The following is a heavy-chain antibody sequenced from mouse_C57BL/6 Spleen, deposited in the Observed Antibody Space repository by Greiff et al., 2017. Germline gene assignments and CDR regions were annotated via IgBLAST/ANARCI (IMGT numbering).Heavy chain of an antibody. CDR3: AREALLAWFAY. D-gene: IGHD6-5*01. CDR2: ISSGGSYT. V-gene: IGHV5-6*02. CDR1: GFTFSSYG. J-gene: IGHJ3*01. Sequence: EVKLEESGGDLVKPGGSLKLSCAASGFTFSSYGMSWVRQTPDKRLEWVATISSGGSYTYYPASVKGRFTIARDNAKNTLYLQMSSLKSEDTAMYYCAREALLAWFAYWGQGTLVTVSA.